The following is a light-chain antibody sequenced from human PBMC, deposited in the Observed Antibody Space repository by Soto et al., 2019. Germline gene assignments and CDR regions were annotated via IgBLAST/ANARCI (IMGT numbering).Light chain of an antibody. CDR1: QSISNW. J-gene: IGKJ4*01. Sequence: DIQMTQSPSTLSASIGDRVTITCRASQSISNWLAWYQQKPGKAPNILIYEASSLRSGVSSRFSGSGSGTEFTLTISSLQPDDFATYYCQKHNSFPLTFGGGTRVEI. CDR2: EAS. CDR3: QKHNSFPLT. V-gene: IGKV1-5*03.